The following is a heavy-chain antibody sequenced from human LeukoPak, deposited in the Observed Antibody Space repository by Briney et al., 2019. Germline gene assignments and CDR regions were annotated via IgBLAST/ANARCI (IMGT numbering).Heavy chain of an antibody. Sequence: GGSLRLSCAASGFTFSSYWMSWVRQAPGKGLEWVANIKQDGSEKYYVDSVKGRFTISRDNAKNSLYLQMNSLRAEDTAVYYCAREGAYGSGSYSDYYDYWGQGTLVTVSS. V-gene: IGHV3-7*01. CDR1: GFTFSSYW. J-gene: IGHJ4*02. D-gene: IGHD3-10*01. CDR2: IKQDGSEK. CDR3: AREGAYGSGSYSDYYDY.